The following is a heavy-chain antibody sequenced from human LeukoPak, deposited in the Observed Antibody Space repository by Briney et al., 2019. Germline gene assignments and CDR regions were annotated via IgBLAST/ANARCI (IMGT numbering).Heavy chain of an antibody. Sequence: GASVKVSCKASGYTFTSYYMHWVRQAPGQGLEWMGWINTNTGNPTYAQGFTGRFVFSLDTSVSTAYLQISSLKAEDTAVYYCARDYSGSYYPGGGGMPQYYFDYWGQGTLVTVSS. D-gene: IGHD1-26*01. CDR1: GYTFTSYY. J-gene: IGHJ4*02. CDR3: ARDYSGSYYPGGGGMPQYYFDY. CDR2: INTNTGNP. V-gene: IGHV7-4-1*02.